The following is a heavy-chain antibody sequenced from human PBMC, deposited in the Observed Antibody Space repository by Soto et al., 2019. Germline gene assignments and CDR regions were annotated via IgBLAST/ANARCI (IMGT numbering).Heavy chain of an antibody. CDR1: GGTFSSYT. Sequence: ASVKVSCKASGGTFSSYTISWARQAPGQGLEWMGRITPILGIANYAQKFQGRVTITADKSTSTAYMELSSLRSEDTAVYYCARDGMTTVTTFLDYWGQGTLVTVSS. CDR2: ITPILGIA. J-gene: IGHJ4*02. D-gene: IGHD4-17*01. V-gene: IGHV1-69*04. CDR3: ARDGMTTVTTFLDY.